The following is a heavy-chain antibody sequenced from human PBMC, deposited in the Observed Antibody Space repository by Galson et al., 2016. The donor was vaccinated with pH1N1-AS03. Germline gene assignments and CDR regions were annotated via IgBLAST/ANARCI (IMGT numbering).Heavy chain of an antibody. CDR2: IKRDGSET. CDR3: ARDHTYFDGSAYYDGHDS. CDR1: GFTFSNYW. V-gene: IGHV3-7*03. D-gene: IGHD3-22*01. J-gene: IGHJ4*02. Sequence: SLRLSCAVPGFTFSNYWMTWVRQAPGKGLEWVANIKRDGSETHYVDSVKGRFTISRDNAENSLYLQMNSLRAEDTALYYCARDHTYFDGSAYYDGHDSWGQGTLVTVSS.